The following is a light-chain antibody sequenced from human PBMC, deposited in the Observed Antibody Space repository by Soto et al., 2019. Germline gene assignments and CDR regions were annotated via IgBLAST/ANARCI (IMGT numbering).Light chain of an antibody. Sequence: QLVLTQPASVSGSPGQSITISCTGTSSDVGSYNLVSWYQQHPGKAPKLMIYEVSKRPSGVSNRFSGSKSGNTASLTISGLQAEDEDDDYCCSYAGSSTLVFGGGTKLTVL. V-gene: IGLV2-23*02. CDR3: CSYAGSSTLV. CDR1: SSDVGSYNL. CDR2: EVS. J-gene: IGLJ2*01.